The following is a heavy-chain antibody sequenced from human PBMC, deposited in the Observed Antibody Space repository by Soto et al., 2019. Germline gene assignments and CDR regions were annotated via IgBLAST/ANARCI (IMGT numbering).Heavy chain of an antibody. CDR3: ASPEYYYDTSGWYY. CDR2: ISSSSSYR. Sequence: EVQLVESGGGLVKPGGSLRLSCAASGFTFSTYSMNWVRQAPGKGLEWVSSISSSSSYRYYADSVKGRFTISRDNAKNSLYLQMNSLRAEDTAVYYCASPEYYYDTSGWYYWGQGTLVTVSS. V-gene: IGHV3-21*01. CDR1: GFTFSTYS. D-gene: IGHD3-22*01. J-gene: IGHJ4*02.